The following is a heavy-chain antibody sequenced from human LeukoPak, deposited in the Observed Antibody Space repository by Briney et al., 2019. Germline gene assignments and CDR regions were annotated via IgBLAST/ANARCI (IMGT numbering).Heavy chain of an antibody. Sequence: PGGTLRLSCAASGFTFSSYGMSWIRQAPGKGLEWVSAISGSGGSTYYADSVKGRFTISRDNSKNTLYLQMNSLRAEDTAVHYCAKGREAARIAYWGQGTLVTVSS. CDR2: ISGSGGST. CDR1: GFTFSSYG. V-gene: IGHV3-23*01. J-gene: IGHJ4*02. D-gene: IGHD6-6*01. CDR3: AKGREAARIAY.